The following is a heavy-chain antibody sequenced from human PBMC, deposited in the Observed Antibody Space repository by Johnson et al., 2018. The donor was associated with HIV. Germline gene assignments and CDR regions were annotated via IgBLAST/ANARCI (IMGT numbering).Heavy chain of an antibody. CDR3: ARDRAHYYDSSGYYESGAFDI. CDR2: ISYDGSNK. D-gene: IGHD3-22*01. CDR1: GFTFSSYA. V-gene: IGHV3-30-3*01. J-gene: IGHJ3*02. Sequence: QVQLVESGGGVVQPGRSLRLSCAASGFTFSSYAMHWVRQAPGKGLEWVAVISYDGSNKYYADSVKGRFTISRDNSKNTLYLQMNSLRAEDTAVYYGARDRAHYYDSSGYYESGAFDIWGQGTMVTVSS.